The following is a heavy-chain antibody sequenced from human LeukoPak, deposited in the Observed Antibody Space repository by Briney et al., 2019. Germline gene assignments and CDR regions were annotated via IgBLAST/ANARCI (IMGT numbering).Heavy chain of an antibody. V-gene: IGHV3-15*01. CDR1: GFTFSNAW. Sequence: GGSLRLSCAASGFTFSNAWMSWVCQAPGKGLEWVGRIKSKTDGGTTDYAAPVKGRFTISRDDSKNTLYLQMNSLKTEDTAVYYCTTGIDDSSGYFDYWGQGTLVTVSS. J-gene: IGHJ4*02. D-gene: IGHD3-22*01. CDR3: TTGIDDSSGYFDY. CDR2: IKSKTDGGTT.